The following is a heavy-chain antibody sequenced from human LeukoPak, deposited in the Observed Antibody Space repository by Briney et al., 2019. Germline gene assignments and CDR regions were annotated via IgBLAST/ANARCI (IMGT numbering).Heavy chain of an antibody. Sequence: GGSLRLSCAASGFTFSSYWMHWVRQAPGKGLEWVSVIYSEGSTYYADSVKGRFTISRDNSKNTLYLQMNSLRAEDTAVYYCARHLPPTKGGMDVWGQGTTVTVSS. V-gene: IGHV3-66*04. CDR3: ARHLPPTKGGMDV. CDR1: GFTFSSYW. D-gene: IGHD5/OR15-5a*01. CDR2: IYSEGST. J-gene: IGHJ6*02.